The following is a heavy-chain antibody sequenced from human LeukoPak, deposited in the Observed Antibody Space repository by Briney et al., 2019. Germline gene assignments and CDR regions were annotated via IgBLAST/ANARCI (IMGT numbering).Heavy chain of an antibody. CDR1: GGSISSYY. Sequence: PSETLSLTCTVSGGSISSYYWSWIRQPPGKGLEWIGYIYYSGSTNYNPSLKSRVTISVDSFKNQFSLKLTSVTAADTAVYYCARVLNNYYGSGSYYKGPYNWFDPWGQGTLVTVSS. V-gene: IGHV4-59*01. J-gene: IGHJ5*02. D-gene: IGHD3-10*01. CDR3: ARVLNNYYGSGSYYKGPYNWFDP. CDR2: IYYSGST.